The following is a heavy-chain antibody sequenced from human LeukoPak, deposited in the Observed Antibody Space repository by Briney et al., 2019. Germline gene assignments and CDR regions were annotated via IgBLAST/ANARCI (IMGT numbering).Heavy chain of an antibody. CDR2: FYYSGIT. CDR3: ARGISSKYYYYYYMDV. CDR1: GGSISSYY. J-gene: IGHJ6*03. V-gene: IGHV4-59*01. D-gene: IGHD6-13*01. Sequence: PSETLSLTCTVSGGSISSYYWSWIRQPPGKGLEWIGHFYYSGITNYNPSLKSRVTISVDTSKNQFSLRLSSVTAADTAVYYCARGISSKYYYYYYMDVWGKGTTVTISS.